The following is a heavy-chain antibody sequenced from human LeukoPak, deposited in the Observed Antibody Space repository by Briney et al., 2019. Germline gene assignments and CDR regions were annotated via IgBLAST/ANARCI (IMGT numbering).Heavy chain of an antibody. CDR3: ARVGIAAAALDY. D-gene: IGHD6-13*01. V-gene: IGHV4-61*01. J-gene: IGHJ4*02. CDR2: IYYSGST. Sequence: SETLSLTCTVSGGSITSGKFYWSWLRQYPGKGLEWVGYIYYSGSTNYNPSLKSRVTISVDTSKNQFSLKLSSVTAADTAVYYCARVGIAAAALDYWGQGTLVTVSS. CDR1: GGSITSGKFY.